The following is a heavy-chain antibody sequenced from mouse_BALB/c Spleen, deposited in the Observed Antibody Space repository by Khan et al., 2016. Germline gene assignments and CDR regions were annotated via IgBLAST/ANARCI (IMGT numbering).Heavy chain of an antibody. CDR2: INTYNGEP. V-gene: IGHV9-1*02. J-gene: IGHJ1*01. D-gene: IGHD2-12*01. CDR1: GYSFTNYG. Sequence: QIQLVQSGPELKKPGETVKISCKASGYSFTNYGMNWVKQAPGKGLKWMGWINTYNGEPTYADDFKGRFALSLATSGSTAFLQINNLKNEDMATXFCARGRRPYWYFDVWGAGTTVTVSS. CDR3: ARGRRPYWYFDV.